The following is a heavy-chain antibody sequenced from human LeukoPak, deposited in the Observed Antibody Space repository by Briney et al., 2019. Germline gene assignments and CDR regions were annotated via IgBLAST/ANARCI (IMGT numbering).Heavy chain of an antibody. CDR3: ARPLVAKGYDSSGYSKHGAFDI. Sequence: GESLKISCKGSGYSFTSYWIGWVRQMPGKGLEWMGIIYPGDSDTRYSPSFQGQVTISADKSISTAYLQWSSLKASDTAMYYCARPLVAKGYDSSGYSKHGAFDIWGQGTMVTVSS. D-gene: IGHD3-22*01. CDR1: GYSFTSYW. V-gene: IGHV5-51*01. J-gene: IGHJ3*02. CDR2: IYPGDSDT.